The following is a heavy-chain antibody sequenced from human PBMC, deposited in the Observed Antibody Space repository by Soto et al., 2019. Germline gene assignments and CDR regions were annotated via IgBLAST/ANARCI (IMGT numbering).Heavy chain of an antibody. CDR3: ANDYDSSGYYHSLDYYYYYGMDV. D-gene: IGHD3-22*01. V-gene: IGHV3-23*01. Sequence: GSLRLSCAASGFTFSSYAMSWVRQAPGKGLEWVSAISGSGGSTYYADSVKGRFTISRDNSKNTLYLQMNSLRAEDTAVYYCANDYDSSGYYHSLDYYYYYGMDVWGQGTTVTVSS. J-gene: IGHJ6*02. CDR1: GFTFSSYA. CDR2: ISGSGGST.